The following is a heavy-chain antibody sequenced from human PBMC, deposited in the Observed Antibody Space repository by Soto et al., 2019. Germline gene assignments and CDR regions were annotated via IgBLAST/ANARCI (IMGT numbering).Heavy chain of an antibody. J-gene: IGHJ5*02. CDR3: ARVPDR. V-gene: IGHV4-59*08. CDR1: GGSISSYY. CDR2: IYYSGST. Sequence: SETLSLTCTVSGGSISSYYWSWIRQPPGKGLEWIGYIYYSGSTNYNPSLKSRVTISVDTSKNQFSLTLTSMTAADTAVYYCARVPDRWGQGTLVTVLL. D-gene: IGHD2-2*01.